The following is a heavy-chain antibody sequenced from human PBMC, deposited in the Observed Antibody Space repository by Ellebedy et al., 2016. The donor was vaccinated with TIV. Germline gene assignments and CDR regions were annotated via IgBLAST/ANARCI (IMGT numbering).Heavy chain of an antibody. V-gene: IGHV5-10-1*01. J-gene: IGHJ5*02. D-gene: IGHD1-1*01. CDR2: IDPRGSST. CDR1: GYSLSDSW. Sequence: GESLKISCKASGYSLSDSWITWVRQMPGKGLEWMGRIDPRGSSTNYSPSFQGHVTFSVDQTSNTAYLQWGRLQASDTAMYYCVRRQTTGTIRWLATWGQGTLVIVSS. CDR3: VRRQTTGTIRWLAT.